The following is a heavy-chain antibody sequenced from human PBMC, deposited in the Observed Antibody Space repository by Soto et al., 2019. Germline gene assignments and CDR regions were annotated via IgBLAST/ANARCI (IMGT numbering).Heavy chain of an antibody. V-gene: IGHV3-48*02. CDR1: GFTFSSYS. CDR3: ARIYGGNSYYFDY. Sequence: EVQLVESGGGLVQPGGSLRLSCAASGFTFSSYSMNWVRQAPGKGLEWVSYISSSSSTKYYADSVKGRFTISRDNAKNSLYLQMNSLRDADTAVYYCARIYGGNSYYFDYWGQGTLVTVSS. D-gene: IGHD2-21*02. CDR2: ISSSSSTK. J-gene: IGHJ4*02.